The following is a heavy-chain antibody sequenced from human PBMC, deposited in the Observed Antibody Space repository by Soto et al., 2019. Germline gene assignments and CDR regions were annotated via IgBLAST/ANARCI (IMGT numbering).Heavy chain of an antibody. CDR3: AREDQWVAESPGDVFDI. J-gene: IGHJ3*02. Sequence: QVQLVQSGPELKKPGSSVKVSCKAPGDTFNSYGISWVRQAPGQGLEWMGGIVPMFGTTNLALKFEDRVTITADELTTTVYMELRSLRSDDTAVYYCAREDQWVAESPGDVFDIWGQGTKVTVSS. V-gene: IGHV1-69*01. D-gene: IGHD6-19*01. CDR1: GDTFNSYG. CDR2: IVPMFGTT.